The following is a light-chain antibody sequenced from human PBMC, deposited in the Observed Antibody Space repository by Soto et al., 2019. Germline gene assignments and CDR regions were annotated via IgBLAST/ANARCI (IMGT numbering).Light chain of an antibody. J-gene: IGLJ1*01. CDR3: CSYAGTNNFYV. CDR2: EVS. CDR1: SSDVGGYNY. V-gene: IGLV2-8*01. Sequence: ALTHRPSASGPTGQSVTISCTGTSSDVGGYNYVSWYQQRPGKAPKLMIYEVSKRPSGVPDRFSGSKSANTAALTVSGLQAEDEADYYCCSYAGTNNFYVFGNGTKVTVL.